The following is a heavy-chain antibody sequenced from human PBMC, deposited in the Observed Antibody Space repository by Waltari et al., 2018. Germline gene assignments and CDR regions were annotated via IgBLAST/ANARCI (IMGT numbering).Heavy chain of an antibody. CDR3: ARGADYAYFQH. V-gene: IGHV4-34*01. J-gene: IGHJ1*01. CDR2: INHSGRT. Sequence: QVQLPQWGAGLLKPSETLSLTCAVYGGSCNVYYWTWIRQTPGKGLEWIGEINHSGRTNYNPSLKSRVTISVDTSKNQFSLKLSSVTAADTAVYYCARGADYAYFQHWGQGTLVTVSS. D-gene: IGHD4-17*01. CDR1: GGSCNVYY.